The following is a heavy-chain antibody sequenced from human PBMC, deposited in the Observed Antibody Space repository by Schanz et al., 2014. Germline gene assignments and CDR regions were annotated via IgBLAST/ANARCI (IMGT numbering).Heavy chain of an antibody. V-gene: IGHV3-49*03. Sequence: EVQLVESGGGLVQPGRSLRLSCTGSGFPFGDYAVSWFRRAPGKGLEWVGFVRRKGYGETTEYAASVKGRFTISRDNSKNTLYLQMNSLSAEDTAVYYCAKRNHDMQSLPLDYWGQGTLVIVSS. CDR2: VRRKGYGETT. CDR3: AKRNHDMQSLPLDY. CDR1: GFPFGDYA. D-gene: IGHD3-9*01. J-gene: IGHJ4*02.